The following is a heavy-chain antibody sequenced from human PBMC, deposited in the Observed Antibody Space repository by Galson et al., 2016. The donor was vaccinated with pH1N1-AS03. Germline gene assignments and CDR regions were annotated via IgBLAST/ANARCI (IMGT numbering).Heavy chain of an antibody. CDR1: GFTFSTYA. J-gene: IGHJ4*02. V-gene: IGHV3-23*01. CDR3: VRRSPWATVRTYYFDY. CDR2: ISASGGDT. Sequence: SLRLSCAASGFTFSTYAMSWVRQAHGMGLEWVSSISASGGDTYYADSVKGRFTISRDNSRNTVSLQMNSLSDDDTAVYYCVRRSPWATVRTYYFDYWGQGALVTVSS. D-gene: IGHD4-17*01.